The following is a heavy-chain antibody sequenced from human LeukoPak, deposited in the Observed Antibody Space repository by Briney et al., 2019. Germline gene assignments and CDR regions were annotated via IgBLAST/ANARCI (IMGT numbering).Heavy chain of an antibody. V-gene: IGHV3-48*03. Sequence: QSGGSLRLSCAASGFTFSSYEMNWVRQAPGKGLEWVSYISSSGSTIYYADSVKGRFTISRDNAKNSLYLQMNSLRAEDTAVYYCARDRSQAGWFVVTTLFDYWGQGTLATVSS. CDR3: ARDRSQAGWFVVTTLFDY. CDR2: ISSSGSTI. D-gene: IGHD3-22*01. J-gene: IGHJ4*02. CDR1: GFTFSSYE.